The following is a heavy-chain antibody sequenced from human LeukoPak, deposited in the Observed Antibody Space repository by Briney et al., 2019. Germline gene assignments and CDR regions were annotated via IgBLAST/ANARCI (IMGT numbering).Heavy chain of an antibody. D-gene: IGHD1-1*01. CDR1: GFTFSSYA. V-gene: IGHV3-30-3*01. J-gene: IGHJ4*02. CDR3: ARKGELERRRSWDY. Sequence: PGGSLRLSCAASGFTFSSYAMHWVRQAPGKGLEWVAVISYDGSNKYYADSVKGRFTISRDNSKNTLYVQMNSLRADDTAVYYCARKGELERRRSWDYWGQGTLVTVSS. CDR2: ISYDGSNK.